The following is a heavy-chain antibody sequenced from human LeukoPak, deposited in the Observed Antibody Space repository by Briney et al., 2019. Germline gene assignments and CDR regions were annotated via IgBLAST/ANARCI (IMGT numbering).Heavy chain of an antibody. D-gene: IGHD3-3*01. Sequence: ASVKVSCKASGYTFTSYDINRVRQATGQGLEWMGWMNPNSGNTGYAQKFQGRVTMTRNTSISTAYMELSSLRSEDTAVYYCARGRAIFGVAVYYFDYWGQGTLVTVSS. CDR1: GYTFTSYD. CDR2: MNPNSGNT. J-gene: IGHJ4*02. CDR3: ARGRAIFGVAVYYFDY. V-gene: IGHV1-8*01.